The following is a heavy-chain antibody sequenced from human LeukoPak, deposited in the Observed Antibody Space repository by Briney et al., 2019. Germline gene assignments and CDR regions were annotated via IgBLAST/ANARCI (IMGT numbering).Heavy chain of an antibody. Sequence: GGSLRLSCAASGFTFSSYAMSWVRQAPGKGLEWVSAISGSGGSTYYADSVKGRFTISRDNAKDSLYLQMNSLRAEDTAVYYCARDATRGGDFDYWGQGTLVTVSS. CDR3: ARDATRGGDFDY. J-gene: IGHJ4*02. V-gene: IGHV3-23*01. D-gene: IGHD3-16*01. CDR1: GFTFSSYA. CDR2: ISGSGGST.